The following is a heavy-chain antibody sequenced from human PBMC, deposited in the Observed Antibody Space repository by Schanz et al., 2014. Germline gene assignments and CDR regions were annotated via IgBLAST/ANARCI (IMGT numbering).Heavy chain of an antibody. CDR2: MNESHSTI. D-gene: IGHD5-12*01. CDR1: GFTFSSYA. Sequence: EVQLLESGGGLVQPGGSLRLSCAASGFTFSSYAMGWVRQARGKGREWVSAMNESHSTIYYADSVRGRFTISRDNAENTLFLQMNSLRAEDTAVYYCARKVVATIGGYYDNWGQGTLVIVSS. CDR3: ARKVVATIGGYYDN. J-gene: IGHJ4*02. V-gene: IGHV3-23*01.